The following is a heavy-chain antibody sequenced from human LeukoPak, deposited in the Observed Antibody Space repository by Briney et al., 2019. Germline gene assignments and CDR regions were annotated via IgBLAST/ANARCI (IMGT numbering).Heavy chain of an antibody. Sequence: PGGSLRLSCAASGFTFSSYAMSWVRQAPGKGLEWVSAISGSGGSTYYADSVKGRFTISRDNSKNTLYLQMNSLRAEDTAVYYCAKHMSSSPYYYYGMDVWGQGTTVTVSS. D-gene: IGHD6-13*01. V-gene: IGHV3-23*01. CDR2: ISGSGGST. J-gene: IGHJ6*02. CDR1: GFTFSSYA. CDR3: AKHMSSSPYYYYGMDV.